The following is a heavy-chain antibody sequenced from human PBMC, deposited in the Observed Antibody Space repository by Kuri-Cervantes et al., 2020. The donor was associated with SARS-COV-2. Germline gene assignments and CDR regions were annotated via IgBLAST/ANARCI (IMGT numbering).Heavy chain of an antibody. CDR3: APRDY. J-gene: IGHJ4*02. CDR2: ISGSGDNT. Sequence: GESLKISCAVSGFTFSSFSMNWVRQAPGKGLEWVSGISGSGDNTYYADSVKDRFTISRDNSKKTLYLQMNSLRVEDTALYYCAPRDYWGQGILVTVSS. V-gene: IGHV3-23*01. CDR1: GFTFSSFS.